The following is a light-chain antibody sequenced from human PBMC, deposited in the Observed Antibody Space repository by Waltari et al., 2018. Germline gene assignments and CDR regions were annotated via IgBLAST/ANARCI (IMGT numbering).Light chain of an antibody. V-gene: IGLV1-36*01. CDR2: YDD. CDR1: SSNIGTNA. Sequence: QSVLTQPPSVSEAPRQRVPISCSGSSSNIGTNAVNWYQQLPGTAPKLLIYYDDLLPSGVSDRFSGSKSGTSASLAISGLQSEDEADYYXAAWDXSLSGVVFGXGTKLTVL. CDR3: AAWDXSLSGVV. J-gene: IGLJ2*01.